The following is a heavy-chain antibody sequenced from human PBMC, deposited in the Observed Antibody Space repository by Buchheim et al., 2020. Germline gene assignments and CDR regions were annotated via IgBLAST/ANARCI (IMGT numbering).Heavy chain of an antibody. V-gene: IGHV4-59*01. Sequence: QVQLQESGPGLVKPLETLSLTCTVSGGSISSYYWSWIRQPPGKGLEWIGYIYHSGSTNYIPSLKSRVTISIDTSKNQFSLKLSSVTAADTAVYYCARDIDYWGQGTL. CDR2: IYHSGST. CDR3: ARDIDY. CDR1: GGSISSYY. J-gene: IGHJ4*01.